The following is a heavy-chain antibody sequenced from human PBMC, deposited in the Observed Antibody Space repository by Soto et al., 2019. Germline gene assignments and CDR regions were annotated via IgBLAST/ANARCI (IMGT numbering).Heavy chain of an antibody. CDR3: TTEYRSGWYDS. CDR2: IKSKTDGETT. CDR1: GFTFSNAW. D-gene: IGHD6-19*01. J-gene: IGHJ4*02. V-gene: IGHV3-15*01. Sequence: PGGSLRLSCAASGFTFSNAWMSWVRQAPGKGLEWVGRIKSKTDGETTDYAAPVKGRFTISRDDSKNTLYLQMNSLKTEDTAVYYCTTEYRSGWYDSWGQGTLVTVSS.